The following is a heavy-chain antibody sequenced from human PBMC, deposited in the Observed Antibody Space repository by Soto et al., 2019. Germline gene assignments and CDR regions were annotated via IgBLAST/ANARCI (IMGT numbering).Heavy chain of an antibody. J-gene: IGHJ4*02. CDR2: ISWNSGSI. CDR3: AKDVLMSTFGGVAGYFDY. V-gene: IGHV3-9*01. D-gene: IGHD3-16*01. Sequence: EVQLVESGGGLVQPGRSLRLSCAASGFTFDDYAMHWVRQAPGKGLEWVSGISWNSGSIGYADSVKGRFTISRDNAKNSLYLQMNSLRAEDTALYYCAKDVLMSTFGGVAGYFDYWGQGTLVTVSS. CDR1: GFTFDDYA.